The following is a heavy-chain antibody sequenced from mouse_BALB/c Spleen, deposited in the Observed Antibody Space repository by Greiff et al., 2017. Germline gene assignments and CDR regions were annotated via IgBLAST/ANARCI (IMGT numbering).Heavy chain of an antibody. V-gene: IGHV1-82*01. D-gene: IGHD2-4*01. J-gene: IGHJ2*01. CDR3: ARWGDYDGFDY. Sequence: VQLQQSGPELVKPGASVKISCKASGYAFSSSWMNWVKQRPGQGLEWIGRIYPGDGDTNYNGKFKGKATLTADKSSSTAYMQLSSLTSVDSAVYFCARWGDYDGFDYWGQGTTLTVSS. CDR1: GYAFSSSW. CDR2: IYPGDGDT.